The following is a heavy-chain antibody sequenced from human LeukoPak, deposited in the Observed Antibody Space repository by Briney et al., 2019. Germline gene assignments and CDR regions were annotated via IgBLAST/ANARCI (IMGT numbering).Heavy chain of an antibody. J-gene: IGHJ3*02. CDR2: IYHSGST. D-gene: IGHD4-17*01. Sequence: SETLSLTCAVSGYSISSGYYWGWIRQPPGKGLEWNGSIYHSGSTYYNPSLKSRVTISVDTSKNQFSLKLSSVTAADTAVYYCARHGYHPVTRVWAFDIWGQGTMVTVSS. V-gene: IGHV4-38-2*01. CDR1: GYSISSGYY. CDR3: ARHGYHPVTRVWAFDI.